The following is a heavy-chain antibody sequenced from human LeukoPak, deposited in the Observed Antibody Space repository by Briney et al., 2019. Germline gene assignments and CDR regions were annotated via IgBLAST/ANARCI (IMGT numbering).Heavy chain of an antibody. D-gene: IGHD3-10*01. Sequence: SETLSLTCTVSGGSISSYYWSWIRQPPGKGLEWIGYIYYSGSTNYNPSLKSRVTISVDTSKNQFSLKLSSVTAADTAVYYCAREGEGYKRTNWFDPWGQGTLVTVSS. CDR1: GGSISSYY. V-gene: IGHV4-59*01. J-gene: IGHJ5*02. CDR2: IYYSGST. CDR3: AREGEGYKRTNWFDP.